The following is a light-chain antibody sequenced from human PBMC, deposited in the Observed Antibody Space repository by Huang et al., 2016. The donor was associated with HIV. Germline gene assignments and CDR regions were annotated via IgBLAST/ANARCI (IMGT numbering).Light chain of an antibody. CDR2: AAS. CDR1: QDIRND. Sequence: AIQMTQSPSSLSASLGDRVTITCRASQDIRNDLGWYQQKPGKAPKLLIYAASSLQGGVPPRCSSSGSGTDFTLTISSLQPEDFATYYCLQDYNYPRTFGQGTKVEIK. CDR3: LQDYNYPRT. V-gene: IGKV1-6*01. J-gene: IGKJ1*01.